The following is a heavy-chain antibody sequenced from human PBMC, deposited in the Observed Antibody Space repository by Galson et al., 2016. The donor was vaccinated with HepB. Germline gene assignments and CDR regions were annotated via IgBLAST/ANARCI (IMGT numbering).Heavy chain of an antibody. Sequence: SVKVSCKASGYTFTGYYMHWVRQAPGQGLEWMGWISPNSGGTNYAQKFQGRVTMTRDTSISTAYMELSRLRSDDTAVYYCARGGTSITMIVVVNGWFDPWDQGTLVTVSS. D-gene: IGHD3-22*01. CDR3: ARGGTSITMIVVVNGWFDP. J-gene: IGHJ5*02. CDR1: GYTFTGYY. V-gene: IGHV1-2*02. CDR2: ISPNSGGT.